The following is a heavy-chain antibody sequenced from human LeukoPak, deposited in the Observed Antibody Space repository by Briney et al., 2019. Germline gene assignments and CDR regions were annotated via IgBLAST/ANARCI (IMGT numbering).Heavy chain of an antibody. CDR2: ITWDSGKI. V-gene: IGHV3-9*01. Sequence: GGSLRLSCVASGFTFDDYAMHWVRHAPGKGLEWVSGITWDSGKIDYADSVKGRFIISRDNAQNSLHLQMHSLRPEDTAFYYCAKASGITVTGAYFDKWGQGTLVAVSS. CDR3: AKASGITVTGAYFDK. D-gene: IGHD6-19*01. J-gene: IGHJ4*02. CDR1: GFTFDDYA.